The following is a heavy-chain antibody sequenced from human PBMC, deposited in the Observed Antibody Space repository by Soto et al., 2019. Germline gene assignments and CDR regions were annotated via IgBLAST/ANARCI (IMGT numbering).Heavy chain of an antibody. Sequence: GGSLRLSCAASGFTFSSYAMHWVRQAPGKGLEWVAVISYDGSNKYYADSVKGRFTISRDNSKNTLYLQMNSLRAEDTAVYYCARDRPVYYNWNYGGVLDYWGQGTLVTVSS. CDR1: GFTFSSYA. D-gene: IGHD1-7*01. J-gene: IGHJ4*02. CDR3: ARDRPVYYNWNYGGVLDY. CDR2: ISYDGSNK. V-gene: IGHV3-30-3*01.